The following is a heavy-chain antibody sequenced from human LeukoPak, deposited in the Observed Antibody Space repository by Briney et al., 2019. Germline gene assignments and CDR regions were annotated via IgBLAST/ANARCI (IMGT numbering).Heavy chain of an antibody. Sequence: SQTLSLTCTVSGGPISSGGYYWSWIRQHPGKGLEWIGYIYYSGSTYYNPSLKSRVTISVDTSKNQFSLKLSSVTAADTAVYYCARYCSGGSCYSVPYSRNWFDPWGQGTLVTVSS. CDR2: IYYSGST. CDR3: ARYCSGGSCYSVPYSRNWFDP. V-gene: IGHV4-31*03. D-gene: IGHD2-15*01. CDR1: GGPISSGGYY. J-gene: IGHJ5*02.